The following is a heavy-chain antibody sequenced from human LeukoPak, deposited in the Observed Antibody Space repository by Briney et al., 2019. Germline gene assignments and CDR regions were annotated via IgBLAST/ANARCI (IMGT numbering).Heavy chain of an antibody. CDR3: AKGRPYYYYGMDV. CDR1: GFMFSSSG. Sequence: GGSLRLSCAASGFMFSSSGIHWVRQAPGKGLEWVAFIRYDGSNKYYADSVKGRFTISRDNSKNTLYLQMNSLRAEDTAVYYCAKGRPYYYYGMDVWGQGTTVTVSS. J-gene: IGHJ6*02. CDR2: IRYDGSNK. V-gene: IGHV3-30*02.